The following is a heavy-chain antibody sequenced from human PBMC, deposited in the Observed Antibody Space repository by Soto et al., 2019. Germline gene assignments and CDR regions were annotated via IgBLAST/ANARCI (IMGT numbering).Heavy chain of an antibody. Sequence: QAQLVQSGADVKKPGASVRVSCKASGYSFTGYFTQWVRQAPGQGLEWMGWINLNSGGTNYAQKFQGRVTMTRDTSISTAYMDLSRLRSDDTAVYYCARGGDTAMVYHGMDVWGQGTTVTVSS. CDR1: GYSFTGYF. J-gene: IGHJ6*02. CDR2: INLNSGGT. CDR3: ARGGDTAMVYHGMDV. V-gene: IGHV1-2*02. D-gene: IGHD5-18*01.